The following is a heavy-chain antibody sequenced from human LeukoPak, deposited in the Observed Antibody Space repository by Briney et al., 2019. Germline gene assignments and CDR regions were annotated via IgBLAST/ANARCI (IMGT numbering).Heavy chain of an antibody. Sequence: GGSLRLSCAASGFTSSSYAMSWVRQAPGKGLEWVSVIYSGGSTYYADSVKGRFTISRDNSKNTLYLQMNSLRAEDTAVYYCATPGGYCSGGRCYFALDYWGQGTLVTVSS. CDR2: IYSGGST. J-gene: IGHJ4*02. D-gene: IGHD2-15*01. CDR1: GFTSSSYA. V-gene: IGHV3-53*01. CDR3: ATPGGYCSGGRCYFALDY.